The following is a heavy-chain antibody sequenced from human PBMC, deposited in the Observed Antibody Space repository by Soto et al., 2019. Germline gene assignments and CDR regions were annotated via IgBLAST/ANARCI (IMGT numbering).Heavy chain of an antibody. V-gene: IGHV4-31*03. D-gene: IGHD3-22*01. J-gene: IGHJ3*02. Sequence: QVQLQESGPGLVKPSQTLSLTCTVSGGSISSGGYYWSWIRQHPGKGLEWIGYIYYSGSTYYNPSLKSRVTISVDTSKNQFSLKLSSVTAADTAVYYCARGTRTYYYDSSGYYPPSAAFDIWGQGTMVTVSS. CDR2: IYYSGST. CDR3: ARGTRTYYYDSSGYYPPSAAFDI. CDR1: GGSISSGGYY.